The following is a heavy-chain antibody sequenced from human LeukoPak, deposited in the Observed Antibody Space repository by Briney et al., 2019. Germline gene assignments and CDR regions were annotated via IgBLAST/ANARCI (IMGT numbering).Heavy chain of an antibody. D-gene: IGHD4-17*01. CDR1: GFTLSSIW. CDR2: ISPDGGNT. V-gene: IGHV3-74*01. Sequence: GGSLTLSCVAAGFTLSSIWMGWLRLVPGKGLVWVSRISPDGGNTAYADSVKGRCTISRANATNTLYLQISRRRAENTVVYFCTRGHYGNWSAYWGKGALVTVSS. CDR3: TRGHYGNWSAY. J-gene: IGHJ4*02.